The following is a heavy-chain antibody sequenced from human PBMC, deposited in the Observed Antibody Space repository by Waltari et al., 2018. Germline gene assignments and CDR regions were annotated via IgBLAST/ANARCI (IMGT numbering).Heavy chain of an antibody. CDR1: GFTFSSYA. J-gene: IGHJ3*01. Sequence: EVPLLESGGDWVQPGGSLRLSCSASGFTFSSYAMGWVRQAPVKWLLRASRLTIFAGTTKYADSLMCLFTISRDNSNNTLYLEMKSLRAEDTALYYCAKGAPLGCNRLSCGDAFEVWGQGTMVTVSS. D-gene: IGHD3-16*02. V-gene: IGHV3-23*01. CDR2: LTIFAGTT. CDR3: AKGAPLGCNRLSCGDAFEV.